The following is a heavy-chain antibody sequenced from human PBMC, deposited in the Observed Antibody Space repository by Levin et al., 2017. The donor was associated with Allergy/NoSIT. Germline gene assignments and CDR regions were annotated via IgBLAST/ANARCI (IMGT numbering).Heavy chain of an antibody. CDR3: AKDHSAADAFDI. D-gene: IGHD2-15*01. CDR2: ISYDGSNK. Sequence: PGGSLRLSCAASGFTFSSYGMHWVRQAPGKGLEWVAVISYDGSNKYYADSVKGRFTISRDNSKNTLYLQMNSLRAEDTAVYYCAKDHSAADAFDIWGQGTMVTVSS. CDR1: GFTFSSYG. V-gene: IGHV3-30*18. J-gene: IGHJ3*02.